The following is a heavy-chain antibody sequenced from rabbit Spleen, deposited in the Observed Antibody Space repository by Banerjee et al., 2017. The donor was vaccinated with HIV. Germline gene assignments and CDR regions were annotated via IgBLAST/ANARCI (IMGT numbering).Heavy chain of an antibody. Sequence: QEQLEESGGGLVKPEGSLTLTCTVSGFSFSSSDWICWVRQAPGKGLEWIACIYPDSTTYYASWAKGRFTISKTSSTTVTLQVISLTTADTAIYFCARDGVGGVGYAYDLWGPGTLVTVS. CDR2: IYPDSTT. J-gene: IGHJ4*01. D-gene: IGHD6-1*01. V-gene: IGHV1S45*01. CDR3: ARDGVGGVGYAYDL. CDR1: GFSFSSSDW.